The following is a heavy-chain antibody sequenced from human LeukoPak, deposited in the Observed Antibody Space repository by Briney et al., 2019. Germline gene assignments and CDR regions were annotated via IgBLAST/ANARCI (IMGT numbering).Heavy chain of an antibody. D-gene: IGHD6-19*01. CDR3: ARAWSSSGWYVDY. CDR1: GGTFSSYA. Sequence: ASVKVSCKASGGTFSSYAISWVRQAPGQGLEWMGRIIPILGIANYAQKFQGRVTITVDKSTSTAYMELSSLRSEDTAVYYCARAWSSSGWYVDYWGQGTLVTVSS. CDR2: IIPILGIA. V-gene: IGHV1-69*04. J-gene: IGHJ4*02.